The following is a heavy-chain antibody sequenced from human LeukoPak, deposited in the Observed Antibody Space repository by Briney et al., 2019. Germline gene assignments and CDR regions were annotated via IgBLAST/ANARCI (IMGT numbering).Heavy chain of an antibody. D-gene: IGHD3-9*01. V-gene: IGHV3-23*01. CDR2: ITGGGSGI. Sequence: GASLRLSCAASGFTFSNYAMSWVRQAPGKGLEWVSAITGGGSGIYYADSMKSRFTISRDNSKNTLFLQINSLRAEDTAVYYCAKWGDYDVLTGYYVSDYWGQGTLVTVSS. CDR3: AKWGDYDVLTGYYVSDY. J-gene: IGHJ4*02. CDR1: GFTFSNYA.